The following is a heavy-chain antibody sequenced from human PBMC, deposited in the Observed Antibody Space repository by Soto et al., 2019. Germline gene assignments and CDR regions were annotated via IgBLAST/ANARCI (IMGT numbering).Heavy chain of an antibody. CDR3: AIFRVADSSLDH. D-gene: IGHD3-3*01. CDR2: ISYAVCYM. V-gene: IGHV3-30*03. Sequence: QVQLVESGGGVVQPGRSLRLSCVGSGFIFSNYGMHWVRQAPGKGLEWVAFISYAVCYMIYEDSVKGRFTISRDNSKSTLFLHMNRPRAEDTAVYFCAIFRVADSSLDHWGQGTLVSVSS. J-gene: IGHJ4*02. CDR1: GFIFSNYG.